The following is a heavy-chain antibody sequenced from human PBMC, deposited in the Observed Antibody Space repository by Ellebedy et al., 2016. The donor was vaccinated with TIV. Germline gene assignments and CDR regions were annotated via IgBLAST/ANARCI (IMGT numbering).Heavy chain of an antibody. Sequence: SETLSLTXTVSGGSISSYYWSWIRQPPGKGLEWIGYIYYSGSTNYNPSLKSRVTISVDTSKNQFSLKLSSVTAADTAVYYCAREYYDSTGPLFDYYYYGMDVWGQGTTVTVSS. CDR1: GGSISSYY. CDR3: AREYYDSTGPLFDYYYYGMDV. J-gene: IGHJ6*02. D-gene: IGHD3-22*01. CDR2: IYYSGST. V-gene: IGHV4-59*12.